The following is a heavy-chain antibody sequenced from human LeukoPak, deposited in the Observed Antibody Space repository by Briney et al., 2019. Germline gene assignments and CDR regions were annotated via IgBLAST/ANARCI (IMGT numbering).Heavy chain of an antibody. CDR1: GFTFSSYG. J-gene: IGHJ4*02. D-gene: IGHD6-6*01. V-gene: IGHV3-30*02. CDR3: AKVSSSERYYFDY. Sequence: GGSLRLSCAASGFTFSSYGMHWVRQAPGKGLEWVAFIRYDGSNKYYADSVKGRFTISRDNSKNTLYLQMDSLRAEETAVYYCAKVSSSERYYFDYWGQGTLVTVSS. CDR2: IRYDGSNK.